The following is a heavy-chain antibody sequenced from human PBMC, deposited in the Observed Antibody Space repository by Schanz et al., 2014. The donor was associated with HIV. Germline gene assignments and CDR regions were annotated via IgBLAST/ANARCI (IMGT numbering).Heavy chain of an antibody. V-gene: IGHV3-11*04. Sequence: QVQLVESGGGVVQPGRSLRLSCAASGFTFSDYYMGWIRQAPGKGLEWVSYISISSTTIYYADSVKGRFTISRDNAKNSLFLQMNSLRDEDTAVYYCARSEWVDQKWGQGTLVTVSS. J-gene: IGHJ4*02. CDR1: GFTFSDYY. CDR3: ARSEWVDQK. D-gene: IGHD6-19*01. CDR2: ISISSTTI.